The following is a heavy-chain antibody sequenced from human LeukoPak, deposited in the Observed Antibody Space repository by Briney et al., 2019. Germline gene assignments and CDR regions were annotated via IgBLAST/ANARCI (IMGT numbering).Heavy chain of an antibody. Sequence: GGSLRLSCAASGFTFSSYSMNWVRQAPGKGLEWVSAISGSGGSTYYADSVKGRFTISRDNSKNTPYLQMNSLRAEDTAVYYCAKDPITNYYDSSPMDVWGQGTTVTVSS. CDR2: ISGSGGST. V-gene: IGHV3-23*01. CDR3: AKDPITNYYDSSPMDV. J-gene: IGHJ6*02. CDR1: GFTFSSYS. D-gene: IGHD3-22*01.